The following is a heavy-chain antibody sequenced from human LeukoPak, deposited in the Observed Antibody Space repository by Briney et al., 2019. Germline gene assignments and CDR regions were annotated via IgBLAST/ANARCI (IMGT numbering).Heavy chain of an antibody. CDR3: AREGIAVADTYYYYYMDV. CDR2: IYYSGTT. J-gene: IGHJ6*03. V-gene: IGHV4-59*12. Sequence: TSETLSLTCTVSGGSISSYYWSWIRQPPGKGLEWIGYIYYSGTTNYNPSLKSRVTISLETTENQFSLRLRSVTAADTAVYYCAREGIAVADTYYYYYMDVWGKGTWVTVSS. CDR1: GGSISSYY. D-gene: IGHD6-19*01.